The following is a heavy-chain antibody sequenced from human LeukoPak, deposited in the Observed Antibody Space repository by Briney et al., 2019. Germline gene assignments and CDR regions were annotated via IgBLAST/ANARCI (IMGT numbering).Heavy chain of an antibody. Sequence: ASVKVSCKASGYTFTNYYMHWVRQAPGQGLEWMGIINPSGGSTNYAQKFQGRVTITADESTSTAYMELSSLRSEDTAVYYCARTMVKVDYYGMDVWGQGTTVTVSS. D-gene: IGHD3-10*01. CDR2: INPSGGST. V-gene: IGHV1-46*01. CDR1: GYTFTNYY. J-gene: IGHJ6*02. CDR3: ARTMVKVDYYGMDV.